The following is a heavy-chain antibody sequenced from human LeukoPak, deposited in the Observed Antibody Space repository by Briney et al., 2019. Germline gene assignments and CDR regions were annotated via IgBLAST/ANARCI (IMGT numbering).Heavy chain of an antibody. Sequence: GGSLRLSCTASGFTFTAYAMSWVRQAPGQGLEWVSAISGSGVYTYSADSVKGRFTISRDNSKNTLFLQMNSLRVEDSAIYYCAKDMGIGWGVAVAGFDYWGQGTLVAVSS. D-gene: IGHD6-19*01. CDR1: GFTFTAYA. CDR3: AKDMGIGWGVAVAGFDY. V-gene: IGHV3-23*01. J-gene: IGHJ4*02. CDR2: ISGSGVYT.